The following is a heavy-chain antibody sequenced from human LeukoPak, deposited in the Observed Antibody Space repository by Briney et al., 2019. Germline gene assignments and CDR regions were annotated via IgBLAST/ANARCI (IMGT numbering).Heavy chain of an antibody. CDR3: ASSASYPLDY. CDR1: GFTFSSYW. V-gene: IGHV3-74*01. CDR2: INSDGSRT. D-gene: IGHD3-10*01. Sequence: GGSLRLSCAASGFTFSSYWMYWVRQAPGKGLVWVSRINSDGSRTSYADSVKGRFTISRDNAKNTLYLQMNSLRAEDTAVYYCASSASYPLDYWGEGTLVTVSS. J-gene: IGHJ4*02.